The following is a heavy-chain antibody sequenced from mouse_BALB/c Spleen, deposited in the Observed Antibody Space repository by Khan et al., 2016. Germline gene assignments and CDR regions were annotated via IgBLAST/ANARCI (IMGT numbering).Heavy chain of an antibody. CDR2: ISYSGST. CDR3: ATYDGYLFDY. Sequence: EVQLVESGPSLVKPSQTLSLTCSVTGYSFTSGYWNWIRKFPGNNLEYIGYISYSGSTYYNPSLKSRISITRDTSKNQYYRQLNSVTTEDTATCYWATYDGYLFDYWGQGTTLTVSA. V-gene: IGHV3-8*02. CDR1: GYSFTSGY. D-gene: IGHD2-3*01. J-gene: IGHJ2*01.